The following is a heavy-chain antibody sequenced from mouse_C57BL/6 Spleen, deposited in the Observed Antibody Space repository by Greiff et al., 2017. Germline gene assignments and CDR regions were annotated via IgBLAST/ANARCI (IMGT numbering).Heavy chain of an antibody. CDR3: AREDDGYLDY. CDR1: GYAFSSSW. D-gene: IGHD2-3*01. CDR2: IYPGDGDT. V-gene: IGHV1-82*01. Sequence: VKLMESGPELVKPGASVKISCKASGYAFSSSWMNWVQQGPGKGLEWIGRIYPGDGDTNYNGKFKGKATLTADKSSSTAYMQLSSLTSEDSAVYFCAREDDGYLDYWGQGTTLTVSS. J-gene: IGHJ2*01.